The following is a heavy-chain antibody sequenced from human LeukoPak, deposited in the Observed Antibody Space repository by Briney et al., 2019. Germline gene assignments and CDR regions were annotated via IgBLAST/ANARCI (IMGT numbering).Heavy chain of an antibody. Sequence: GGSLRLSCAASGFTFSTYAMHWVRQAPGKGLEWVAVISDDGSNKYYADSVKGRFTISRDNAKNSLYLQMNSLRAEDTAVYYCARALGVPAASGYSSSWSFDYWGQGTLVTVSS. CDR1: GFTFSTYA. J-gene: IGHJ4*02. D-gene: IGHD6-13*01. CDR3: ARALGVPAASGYSSSWSFDY. V-gene: IGHV3-30-3*01. CDR2: ISDDGSNK.